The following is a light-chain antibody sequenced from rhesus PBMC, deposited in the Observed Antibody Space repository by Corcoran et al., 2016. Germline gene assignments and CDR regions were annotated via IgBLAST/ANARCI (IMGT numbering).Light chain of an antibody. CDR2: KAS. V-gene: IGKV1-22*01. CDR1: QGISSW. J-gene: IGKJ1*01. Sequence: DIQMTQSPSSLSASVGDTVTITCRASQGISSWLAWYHQKPGKAPKLLIYKASSLQSGVPSRFSGSGSGTDFTLTISILQSEDFATYYCQQYSSRPWTFGQGTKVEIK. CDR3: QQYSSRPWT.